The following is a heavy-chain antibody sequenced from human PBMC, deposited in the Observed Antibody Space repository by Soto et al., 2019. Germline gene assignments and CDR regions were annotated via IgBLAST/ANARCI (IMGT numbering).Heavy chain of an antibody. CDR2: ISSDGANR. D-gene: IGHD6-6*01. V-gene: IGHV3-9*01. CDR3: AKDMYTSSRAYYFES. Sequence: EVQLVESGGGLVQPGWSLRLSCAVSGFTFEGYAMHWVRQVPGKGLEWVSGISSDGANRLYAASAKGRLTIYRDNAKNSLYLQLNSLRPDDTALYYCAKDMYTSSRAYYFESWGQGTLVTVSS. CDR1: GFTFEGYA. J-gene: IGHJ4*02.